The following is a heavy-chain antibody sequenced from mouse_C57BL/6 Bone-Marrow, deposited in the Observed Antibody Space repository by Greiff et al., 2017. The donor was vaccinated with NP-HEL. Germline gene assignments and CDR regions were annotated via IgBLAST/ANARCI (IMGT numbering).Heavy chain of an antibody. J-gene: IGHJ4*01. Sequence: QLKESGPGLVQPSQSLSITCTVSGFSLTSYGVHWVRQSPGKGLEWLGVIWSGGSTDYNAAFISRLSISKDNSKSQVFFKMNSLQADDTAIYYCARNEWLLRGGYAMDYWGQGTSVTVSS. CDR3: ARNEWLLRGGYAMDY. V-gene: IGHV2-2*01. CDR1: GFSLTSYG. CDR2: IWSGGST. D-gene: IGHD2-3*01.